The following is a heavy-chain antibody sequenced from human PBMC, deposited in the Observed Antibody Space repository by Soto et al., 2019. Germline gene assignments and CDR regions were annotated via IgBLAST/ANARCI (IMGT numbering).Heavy chain of an antibody. Sequence: ASVKVSCKASGGTLSSYTISWVRQAPGQGLERMGWISAYNGNTNYAQKLQGRVTMTTDTSTSTAYMELRSLRSDDTAVYYCARFRPLYYDFWSGYRSTPYGMDVWGQGTTVTVSS. CDR2: ISAYNGNT. CDR1: GGTLSSYT. CDR3: ARFRPLYYDFWSGYRSTPYGMDV. D-gene: IGHD3-3*01. V-gene: IGHV1-18*01. J-gene: IGHJ6*02.